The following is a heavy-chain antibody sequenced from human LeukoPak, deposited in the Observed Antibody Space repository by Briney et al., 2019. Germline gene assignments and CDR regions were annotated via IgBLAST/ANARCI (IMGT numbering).Heavy chain of an antibody. CDR1: GYTFTSYY. Sequence: GASVKVSCQASGYTFTSYYMHWVRQAPGQGLEWMGWISAYNGNTNYAQKLQGRVTMTTATSTSTAYMELRSLRSGDTAVYYCARDRVFVDTAMVSPIQYFDYWGQGTLVTVSS. V-gene: IGHV1-18*04. D-gene: IGHD5-18*01. CDR2: ISAYNGNT. CDR3: ARDRVFVDTAMVSPIQYFDY. J-gene: IGHJ4*02.